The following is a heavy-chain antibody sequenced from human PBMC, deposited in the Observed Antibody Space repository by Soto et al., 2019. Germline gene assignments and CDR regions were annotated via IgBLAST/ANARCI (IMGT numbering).Heavy chain of an antibody. D-gene: IGHD3-22*01. Sequence: EVQLLESGGGLVQPGGSLRLSCAASGFTFSSYAMNWVRQAPGKGLEWVSAISGSAATTHFADSVKGRFTISRDISKNTLYLQMNSLRAEDTAVYYCARDRSYYDSSGSYSPPYWGQGTLVTVSS. CDR3: ARDRSYYDSSGSYSPPY. CDR2: ISGSAATT. V-gene: IGHV3-23*01. CDR1: GFTFSSYA. J-gene: IGHJ4*02.